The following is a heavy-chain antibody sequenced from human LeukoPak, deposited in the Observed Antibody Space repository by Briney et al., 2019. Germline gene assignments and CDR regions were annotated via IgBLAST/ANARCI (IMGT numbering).Heavy chain of an antibody. CDR1: GYSISSGYY. Sequence: PSETLSLTCTVSGYSISSGYYWGWIRQPPGKGLEWIGVYHVGTTDYNPSLKSRVTISVDTSKNQFSLKLSSVTAADTAVYYCARDRRYSGSYTRPYYFDYWGQGTLVTVSS. J-gene: IGHJ4*02. CDR3: ARDRRYSGSYTRPYYFDY. D-gene: IGHD1-26*01. CDR2: VYHVGTT. V-gene: IGHV4-38-2*02.